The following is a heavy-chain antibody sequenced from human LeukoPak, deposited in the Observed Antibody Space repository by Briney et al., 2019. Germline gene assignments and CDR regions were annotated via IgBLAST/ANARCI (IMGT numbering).Heavy chain of an antibody. V-gene: IGHV1-2*02. CDR1: GYTFTGYY. CDR3: ARGRRAYDSSGYTRY. CDR2: INPNSGGT. D-gene: IGHD3-22*01. Sequence: GASVKVSCKASGYTFTGYYMHWVRQAPGQGLEWMGWINPNSGGTNYAQKFQGRVTMTRDTSISTAYMELSRLRSDDTAVYYCARGRRAYDSSGYTRYWGQGTLVTVSP. J-gene: IGHJ4*02.